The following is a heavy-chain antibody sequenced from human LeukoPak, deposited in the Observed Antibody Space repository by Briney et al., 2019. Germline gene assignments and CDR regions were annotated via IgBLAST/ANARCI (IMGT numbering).Heavy chain of an antibody. D-gene: IGHD3-10*01. V-gene: IGHV3-23*01. CDR1: GFSFRFYS. Sequence: PGGSLRLSCAASGFSFRFYSMNWVRQAPGKGLEWVSAISGSGGSTYYADSVKGRFTISRDNSKNTLYLQMNSLRAEDTAVYYCAKDKAVTPTYYYGSGSYYKDYFDYWGQGTLVTVSS. J-gene: IGHJ4*02. CDR2: ISGSGGST. CDR3: AKDKAVTPTYYYGSGSYYKDYFDY.